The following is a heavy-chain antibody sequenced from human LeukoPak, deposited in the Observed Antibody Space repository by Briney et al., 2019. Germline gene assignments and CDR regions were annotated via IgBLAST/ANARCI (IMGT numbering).Heavy chain of an antibody. CDR2: INPSGGST. J-gene: IGHJ3*02. CDR3: ARDLQGSGSYYGYGFDI. D-gene: IGHD1-26*01. CDR1: GYTFTSYY. V-gene: IGHV1-46*01. Sequence: ASVKVSCKASGYTFTSYYMHWVRQAPGQGLEWMGIINPSGGSTSYAQKFQGRVTMTRDMSTSTVYMELSSLRSEDTAVYYCARDLQGSGSYYGYGFDIWGQGTMVAVSS.